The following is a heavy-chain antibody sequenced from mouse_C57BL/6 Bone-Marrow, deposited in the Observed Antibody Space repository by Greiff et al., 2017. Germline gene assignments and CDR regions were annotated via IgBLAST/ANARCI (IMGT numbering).Heavy chain of an antibody. V-gene: IGHV1-82*01. D-gene: IGHD2-4*01. J-gene: IGHJ1*03. Sequence: VQLQQSGPELVKPGASVKISCKASGYAFSSSWMNWVKQRPGKGLEWIGRIYPGDGDTNYNGKFKGKATLTADKSSSTAYMQLSSLTSEDCAVYFCARGGDDYGYFDVWGTGTTVTVSS. CDR3: ARGGDDYGYFDV. CDR2: IYPGDGDT. CDR1: GYAFSSSW.